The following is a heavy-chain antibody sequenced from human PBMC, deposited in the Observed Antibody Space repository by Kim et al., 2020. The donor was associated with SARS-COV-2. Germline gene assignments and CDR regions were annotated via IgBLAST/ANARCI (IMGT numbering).Heavy chain of an antibody. V-gene: IGHV3-33*05. D-gene: IGHD4-17*01. Sequence: GGSLRLSCAASGFTFSSYGMHWVRQAPGKGLEWVAVISYDGSNKYYADSVKGRFTISRDNSKNTLYLQMNSLRAEDTAVYYCARDLPYGDYSYYYYYYGMDVWGQGTTVTVSS. CDR1: GFTFSSYG. J-gene: IGHJ6*02. CDR2: ISYDGSNK. CDR3: ARDLPYGDYSYYYYYYGMDV.